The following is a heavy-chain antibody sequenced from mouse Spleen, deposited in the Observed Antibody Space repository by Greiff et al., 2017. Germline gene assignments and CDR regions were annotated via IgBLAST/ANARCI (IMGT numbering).Heavy chain of an antibody. J-gene: IGHJ3*01. CDR3: AKGGNPAWFAY. Sequence: DVKLVESGGGLVKPGGSLKLSCAASGFTFSSYAMSWVRQTPEKRLEWVATISSGGGNTYYPDSVKGRFTISRDNAKNTLYLQMSSLKSEDTAMYYCAKGGNPAWFAYWGQGTLVTVSA. CDR1: GFTFSSYA. CDR2: ISSGGGNT. V-gene: IGHV5-9*04. D-gene: IGHD2-1*01.